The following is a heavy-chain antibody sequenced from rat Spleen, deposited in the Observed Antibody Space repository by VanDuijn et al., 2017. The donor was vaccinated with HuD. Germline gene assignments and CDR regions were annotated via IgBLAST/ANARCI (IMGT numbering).Heavy chain of an antibody. CDR3: AREAEKPFHYFDY. V-gene: IGHV5-27*01. Sequence: EVQLVASGGGLVPPGRSLKLSCAASGFTFGDYNMAWVRQAPTKGLEWVAYISTGGGSTYYRDSVKGRFTISRDNAKSTLYLQMDSLRSEDTATYYCAREAEKPFHYFDYWGQGVMVTVSS. J-gene: IGHJ2*01. D-gene: IGHD3-4*01. CDR2: ISTGGGST. CDR1: GFTFGDYN.